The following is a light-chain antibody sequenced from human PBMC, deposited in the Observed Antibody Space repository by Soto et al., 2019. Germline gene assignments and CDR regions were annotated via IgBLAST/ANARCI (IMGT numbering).Light chain of an antibody. J-gene: IGKJ5*01. V-gene: IGKV3-11*01. CDR3: QQRSNWPLSIT. CDR2: DAS. Sequence: EIVLTQSPATLSLSPGERATLSCRASQSVSSYLAWYQQKPGQAPRLLIYDASNRATGIPARFSGSGSGTDFPLTISSLEPEDFAVYSCQQRSNWPLSITFGQGTRLEIK. CDR1: QSVSSY.